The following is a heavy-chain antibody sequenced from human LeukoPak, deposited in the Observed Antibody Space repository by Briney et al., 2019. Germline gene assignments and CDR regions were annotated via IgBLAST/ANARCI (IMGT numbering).Heavy chain of an antibody. J-gene: IGHJ4*02. CDR2: ISSSATSI. CDR1: GFTFRSYD. CDR3: AALTKVVATDY. V-gene: IGHV3-48*03. D-gene: IGHD5-12*01. Sequence: PGGSLRLSCVASGFTFRSYDMNWVRQAPGKGLEWVSFISSSATSIEYADSVKGRFTISRDNAINSLYLQMNSLRAEDTAVYYCAALTKVVATDYWGQGTLVTVSS.